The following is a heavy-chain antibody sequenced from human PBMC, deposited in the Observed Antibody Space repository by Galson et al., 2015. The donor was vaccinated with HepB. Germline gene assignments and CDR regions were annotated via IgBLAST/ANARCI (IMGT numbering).Heavy chain of an antibody. J-gene: IGHJ4*02. V-gene: IGHV3-48*04. CDR2: ISSSSTTI. D-gene: IGHD5-12*01. CDR1: TFIFSTYS. Sequence: LRLSCAASTFIFSTYSMNWVRQAPGKGLEWVSYISSSSTTIYYADSVKGRFTISRDNAKYSLYLQMNSLRAEDTAVYYCVLLRGYDLKPLDYWGQGTLVTVSS. CDR3: VLLRGYDLKPLDY.